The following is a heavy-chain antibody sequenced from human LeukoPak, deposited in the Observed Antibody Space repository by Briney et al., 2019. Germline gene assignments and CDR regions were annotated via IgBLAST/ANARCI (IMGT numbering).Heavy chain of an antibody. CDR3: ARGRNLYGSGTSYYYYMDV. D-gene: IGHD3-10*01. V-gene: IGHV4-34*01. J-gene: IGHJ6*03. CDR1: GGSFSGYY. Sequence: SETLSLTCAVYGGSFSGYYWSWIRQPPGKGLGWIGEINHSGSTNYNPSLKSRVTISVDTSKNQFSLKLSSVTAADTAVYYCARGRNLYGSGTSYYYYMDVWGKGTTVTVSS. CDR2: INHSGST.